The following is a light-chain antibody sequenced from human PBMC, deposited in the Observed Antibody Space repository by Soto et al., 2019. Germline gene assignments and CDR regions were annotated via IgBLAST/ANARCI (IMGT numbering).Light chain of an antibody. Sequence: QSALTQPPSVSASPGQSVNISCTGTSSDVGTYNRVSWYQQPTGTAPKLMIYEVSDRPSGVPDRFSGSKSGNTASLTISGLQAEDEGDYYCSSYTTSSSLVFGGGTKLTVL. V-gene: IGLV2-18*02. CDR2: EVS. CDR3: SSYTTSSSLV. J-gene: IGLJ2*01. CDR1: SSDVGTYNR.